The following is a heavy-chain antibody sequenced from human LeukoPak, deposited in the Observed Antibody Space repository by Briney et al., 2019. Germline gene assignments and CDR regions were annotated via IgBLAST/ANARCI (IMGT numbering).Heavy chain of an antibody. Sequence: SVKVSCKASGGTFSSYAISWVRQAPGQGLEWMGGIIPIFGTANYEQKFQGRVTITADESTSTAYMELSSLRSEDTAVYYCASDGYSSSWYYFDYWGQGTLVTVSS. CDR3: ASDGYSSSWYYFDY. D-gene: IGHD6-13*01. CDR1: GGTFSSYA. CDR2: IIPIFGTA. V-gene: IGHV1-69*13. J-gene: IGHJ4*02.